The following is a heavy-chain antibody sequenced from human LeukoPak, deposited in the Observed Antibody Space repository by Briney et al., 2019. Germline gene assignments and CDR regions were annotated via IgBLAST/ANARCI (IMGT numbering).Heavy chain of an antibody. CDR1: RFTFSSYS. V-gene: IGHV3-21*01. CDR2: ISSSSSYI. Sequence: GGSLRLSCAASRFTFSSYSMNWVRQAPGKGLEWVSSISSSSSYIYYADSVKGRFTISRDNAKNSLYLQMNSLRAEDTAVYYCARERGYYYDSSGYYYLYYFDYWGQGTLVTVSS. D-gene: IGHD3-22*01. J-gene: IGHJ4*02. CDR3: ARERGYYYDSSGYYYLYYFDY.